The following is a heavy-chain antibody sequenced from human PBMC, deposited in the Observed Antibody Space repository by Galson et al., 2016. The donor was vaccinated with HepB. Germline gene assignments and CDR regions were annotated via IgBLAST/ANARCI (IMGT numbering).Heavy chain of an antibody. Sequence: MHWVRQAPGQGLEWMGMTHTNVGTTTYAQKFQGRVTMTWDTSRNTVYMELSSLRSEDSAVYFCARDSWGADYWGQGTLVTVSS. CDR2: THTNVGTT. CDR3: ARDSWGADY. D-gene: IGHD1-26*01. V-gene: IGHV1-46*01. J-gene: IGHJ4*02.